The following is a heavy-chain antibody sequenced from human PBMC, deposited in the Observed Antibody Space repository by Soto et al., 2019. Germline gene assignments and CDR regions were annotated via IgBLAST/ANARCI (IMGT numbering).Heavy chain of an antibody. V-gene: IGHV4-4*02. CDR3: ARWDAYGSGSYKIGIFDY. Sequence: KPSETLSLTCAVSGGSISSSNWWSWVRQPPGKGLEWIGEIYHSGSTNYNPSLKSRVTISVDKSKNQFSLKLSSVTAADTAVYYCARWDAYGSGSYKIGIFDYWGQGTLVTVSS. D-gene: IGHD3-10*01. J-gene: IGHJ4*02. CDR1: GGSISSSNW. CDR2: IYHSGST.